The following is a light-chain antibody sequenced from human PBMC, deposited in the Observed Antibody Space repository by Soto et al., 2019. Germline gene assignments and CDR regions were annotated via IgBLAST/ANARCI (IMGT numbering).Light chain of an antibody. Sequence: EIVLTQSPGTLSLSPGERATISCRASQSVSRSYLAWYQQKPGQAPRLLIYGASSRATGIPDRFSGSGSETDFTLTISRLEPEDFAVYYCQQYGSSSYTFGQGTKLEIK. CDR3: QQYGSSSYT. V-gene: IGKV3-20*01. CDR2: GAS. CDR1: QSVSRSY. J-gene: IGKJ2*01.